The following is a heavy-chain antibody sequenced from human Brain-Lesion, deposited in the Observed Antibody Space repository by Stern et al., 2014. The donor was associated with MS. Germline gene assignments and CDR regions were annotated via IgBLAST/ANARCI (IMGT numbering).Heavy chain of an antibody. V-gene: IGHV1-2*04. D-gene: IGHD3-22*01. CDR2: INPKSGGT. J-gene: IGHJ5*01. CDR1: GYTFTGYY. CDR3: ATYYYDSTGYNDF. Sequence: QVQLVQSGAEVKKPGASVKVSCKASGYTFTGYYMHWVRQAPGQGLEWMGWINPKSGGTNYAQKFQGWVTMTRDTSINTAYMELSRLRSDDTAVYYCATYYYDSTGYNDFWGHGTLVTVSS.